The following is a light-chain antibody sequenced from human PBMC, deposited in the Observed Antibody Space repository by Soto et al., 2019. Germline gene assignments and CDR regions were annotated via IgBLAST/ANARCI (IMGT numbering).Light chain of an antibody. V-gene: IGKV1-5*01. J-gene: IGKJ1*01. Sequence: DIPMTQSPSTLSASIGDRVTITCRASQSISGWLAWYQQTPGKAPKLLISDASRLESGVPSRFSGSGSGTEFTLTISSLQPGDSATYYCQQYNNYPWTFGLGTKVEIK. CDR2: DAS. CDR3: QQYNNYPWT. CDR1: QSISGW.